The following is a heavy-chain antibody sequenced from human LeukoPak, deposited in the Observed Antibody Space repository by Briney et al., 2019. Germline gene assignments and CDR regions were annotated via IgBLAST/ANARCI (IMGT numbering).Heavy chain of an antibody. D-gene: IGHD2-2*01. CDR2: IYRNADGGTT. CDR1: GFTFSNAR. CDR3: TTDSYCSTTTCYASSNYYYGLDA. Sequence: GGSLRLSCAASGFTFSNARMTWVRQAPGKGLEWVGRIYRNADGGTTDYAAPVKARFTISRDDSKNTLYLQMNSLKTEDTAVYYCTTDSYCSTTTCYASSNYYYGLDAWGQGTSVTVSS. V-gene: IGHV3-15*05. J-gene: IGHJ6*02.